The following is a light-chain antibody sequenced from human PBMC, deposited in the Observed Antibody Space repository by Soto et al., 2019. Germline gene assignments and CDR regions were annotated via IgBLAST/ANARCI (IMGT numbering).Light chain of an antibody. V-gene: IGKV3-20*01. J-gene: IGKJ1*01. CDR2: GSS. CDR3: QQYGSSPST. CDR1: QSVYSTY. Sequence: EIVLTQSPGTLSLSPGDTATLSCRASQSVYSTYLSWYQHKVDQAPRLLIYGSSTRATGIPDRFSGSGSGTDFTLTIRRLEPEDFAVYYCQQYGSSPSTCGQGTKVEVK.